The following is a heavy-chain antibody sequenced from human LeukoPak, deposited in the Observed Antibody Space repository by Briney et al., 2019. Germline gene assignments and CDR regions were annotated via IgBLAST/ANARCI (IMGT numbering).Heavy chain of an antibody. CDR3: ARVGDHFHWNLDL. Sequence: PGGSLRLSCAASGFTLSTYYMNWVRQAPGKGLEWVSIIYSGATTYYADSVKGRFTNSRDTSKNTVSLQMNSLRADDTAVYFCARVGDHFHWNLDLWGRGTLVTVSS. V-gene: IGHV3-53*01. CDR1: GFTLSTYY. J-gene: IGHJ2*01. CDR2: IYSGATT. D-gene: IGHD3-3*02.